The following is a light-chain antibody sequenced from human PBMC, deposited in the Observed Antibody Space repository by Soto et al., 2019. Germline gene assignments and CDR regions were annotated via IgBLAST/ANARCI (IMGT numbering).Light chain of an antibody. CDR1: QSVSSSY. J-gene: IGKJ4*01. V-gene: IGKV3-20*01. Sequence: EIVLTQSPGTLSLSPGERATLSCRASQSVSSSYLAWYQQKPGQAPRLLIYGASSRATGIPDRFSGSVSGTDFTLTISRLEPEHFAVYYCQQYGSSPSFGGGTKVEIK. CDR3: QQYGSSPS. CDR2: GAS.